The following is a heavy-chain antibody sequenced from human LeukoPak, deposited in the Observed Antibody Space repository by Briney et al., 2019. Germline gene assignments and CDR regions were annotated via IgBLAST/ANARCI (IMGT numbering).Heavy chain of an antibody. CDR3: AKVRSSSSYYYFDY. J-gene: IGHJ4*02. D-gene: IGHD6-6*01. Sequence: AGGSLRLSCAASGFTFSSYSMNWVRQAPGKGLEWVSYISSSSSTIYYADSVKGRFTISRDNSKNTLYLQMDSLRAEDTAVYYCAKVRSSSSYYYFDYWGQGTLVTVSS. CDR1: GFTFSSYS. V-gene: IGHV3-48*01. CDR2: ISSSSSTI.